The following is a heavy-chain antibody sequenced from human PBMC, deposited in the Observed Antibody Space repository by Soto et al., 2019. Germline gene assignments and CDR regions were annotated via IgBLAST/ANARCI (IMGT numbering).Heavy chain of an antibody. CDR2: IYYSGST. V-gene: IGHV4-59*01. CDR3: ARSQGRYYQYYFDY. CDR1: GGSISSYY. Sequence: SETLSLTCTVSGGSISSYYWSWIRQPPGKGLEWIGYIYYSGSTNYNPSLKSRVTISVDTSKNQFSLKLSSVTAADTAVYYCARSQGRYYQYYFDYWGQGTLVTVSS. J-gene: IGHJ4*02. D-gene: IGHD3-10*01.